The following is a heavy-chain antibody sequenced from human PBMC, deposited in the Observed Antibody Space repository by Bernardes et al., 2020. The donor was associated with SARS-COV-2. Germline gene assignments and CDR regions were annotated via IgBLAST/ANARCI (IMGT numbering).Heavy chain of an antibody. V-gene: IGHV3-11*01. Sequence: GGSLRLSCAASGFAFSDYYMSWIRQAPGKGLEWLSYISNRGSALYYADSVKGRFTISRDNAKNSLYLQMNSLRAEDTAVYYCATVPQANSDYSLYFDYWGQGALVTVSS. J-gene: IGHJ4*02. CDR3: ATVPQANSDYSLYFDY. CDR1: GFAFSDYY. CDR2: ISNRGSAL. D-gene: IGHD5-12*01.